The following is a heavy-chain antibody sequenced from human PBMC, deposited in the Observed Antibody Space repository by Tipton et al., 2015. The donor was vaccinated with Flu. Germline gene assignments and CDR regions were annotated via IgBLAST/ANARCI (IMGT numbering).Heavy chain of an antibody. CDR3: TRDWYYYESSGGGHNWFGP. D-gene: IGHD3-22*01. Sequence: QLVQSGAEVKKRGSSVRVSCKASGGTFSSYAINWVRQAPGQGLEWMGRIIPIFRAAHYSQKYQGRITITADESTSTAYMELSSLRSEDTAVYYCTRDWYYYESSGGGHNWFGPWGQGTLVTVSS. V-gene: IGHV1-69*15. J-gene: IGHJ5*02. CDR1: GGTFSSYA. CDR2: IIPIFRAA.